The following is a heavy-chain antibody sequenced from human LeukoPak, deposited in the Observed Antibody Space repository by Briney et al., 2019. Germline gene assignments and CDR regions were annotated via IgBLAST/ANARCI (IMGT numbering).Heavy chain of an antibody. D-gene: IGHD3-10*01. CDR1: GGSISSYY. CDR3: ARGRAWFDP. CDR2: IYYSGNT. V-gene: IGHV4-59*01. J-gene: IGHJ5*02. Sequence: SETLSLTCTVSGGSISSYYWSWIRQPPGKGLEWIGYIYYSGNTNYNSSLESRVTISVDTSKNQFSLRLNSVTAADTAVYYCARGRAWFDPWGQGTLVTASS.